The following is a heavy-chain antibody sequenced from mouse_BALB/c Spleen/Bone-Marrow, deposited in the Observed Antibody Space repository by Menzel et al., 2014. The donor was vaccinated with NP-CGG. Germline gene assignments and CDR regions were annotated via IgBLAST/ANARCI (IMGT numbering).Heavy chain of an antibody. Sequence: QVQLKESGAELMKPGASVTISCKATGYIFSSYWIEWIKQRPGHGLEWIGEILPGSGNTNYNEKFRDKATFAAETSSNIAYIQHSSLTSEDSAVYYFSRRAHYCGSGLDYGGQGTTHTVSS. D-gene: IGHD1-1*01. J-gene: IGHJ2*01. CDR1: GYIFSSYW. V-gene: IGHV1-9*01. CDR3: SRRAHYCGSGLDY. CDR2: ILPGSGNT.